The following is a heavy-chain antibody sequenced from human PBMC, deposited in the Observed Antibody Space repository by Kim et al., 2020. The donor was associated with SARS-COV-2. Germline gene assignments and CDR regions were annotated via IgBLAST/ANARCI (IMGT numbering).Heavy chain of an antibody. Sequence: GGSLRLSCAASGFTFSSYAMHWVRQAPGKGLEWVAVISYDGSNKYYADSVKGRFTISRDNSKNTLYLQMNSLRAEDTAVYYCARAYDPVWSGPDYLGQGT. CDR3: ARAYDPVWSGPDY. J-gene: IGHJ4*02. CDR2: ISYDGSNK. CDR1: GFTFSSYA. D-gene: IGHD3-3*01. V-gene: IGHV3-30-3*01.